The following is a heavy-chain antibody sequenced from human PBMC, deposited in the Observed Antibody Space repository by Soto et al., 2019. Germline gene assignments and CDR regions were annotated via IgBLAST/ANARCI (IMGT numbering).Heavy chain of an antibody. CDR2: ISYDGSNK. CDR1: GFTFSSYA. CDR3: ARALFGGGPGANWFDP. J-gene: IGHJ5*02. Sequence: PGGSLRLSCAASGFTFSSYAMHWVRQAPGKGLEWVAVISYDGSNKYYADSVKGRFTISRDSSKNTLYLQMNSLRAEDTAVYYCARALFGGGPGANWFDPWGQGTLVTVSS. V-gene: IGHV3-30-3*01. D-gene: IGHD3-16*01.